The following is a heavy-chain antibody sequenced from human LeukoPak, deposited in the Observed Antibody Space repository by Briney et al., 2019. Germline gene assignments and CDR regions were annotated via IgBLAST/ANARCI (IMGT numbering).Heavy chain of an antibody. V-gene: IGHV4-30-4*01. CDR1: GGSISSGDYD. J-gene: IGHJ4*02. Sequence: SQTLSLACTLAGGSISSGDYDWSWIRQPPGKGLEWFGYIYYSGSTYYNPSLKSRVTISVDTSKNQFSLKLSSVTAADTAVYYCAIRIAAAGKYYFDYWGQGTLVTVSS. CDR3: AIRIAAAGKYYFDY. CDR2: IYYSGST. D-gene: IGHD6-13*01.